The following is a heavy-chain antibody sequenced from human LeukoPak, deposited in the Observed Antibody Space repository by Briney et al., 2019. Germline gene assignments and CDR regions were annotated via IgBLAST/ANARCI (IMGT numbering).Heavy chain of an antibody. CDR2: ISGSSSTI. CDR3: ARLQYSFLYGSGSYGVDY. J-gene: IGHJ4*02. CDR1: GFTFSSYS. D-gene: IGHD3-10*01. Sequence: GGSLRLSCAASGFTFSSYSMNWVRQAPGKGLEWVSYISGSSSTIYYADSVKGRFTISRDNAKNSLYLQMNSLRAEDTAVYYCARLQYSFLYGSGSYGVDYWGQGTLVTVSS. V-gene: IGHV3-48*01.